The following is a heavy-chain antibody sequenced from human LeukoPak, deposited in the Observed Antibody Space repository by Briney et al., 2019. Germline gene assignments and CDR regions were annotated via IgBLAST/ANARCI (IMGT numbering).Heavy chain of an antibody. V-gene: IGHV3-23*01. J-gene: IGHJ3*02. CDR1: GFTFSSYA. D-gene: IGHD3-22*01. CDR2: ISGSGGST. CDR3: AKELGYYDSSGYSFDAFDI. Sequence: GGSLRLSCAASGFTFSSYAMSWVRQAPGKGLEWVSDISGSGGSTYYADSVKGRFTISRDNSKNTLYLQMNSLRAEDTAVYYCAKELGYYDSSGYSFDAFDIWGQGTMVTVSS.